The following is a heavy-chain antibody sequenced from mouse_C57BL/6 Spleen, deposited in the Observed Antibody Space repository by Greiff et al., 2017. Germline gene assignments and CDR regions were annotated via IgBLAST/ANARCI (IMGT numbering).Heavy chain of an antibody. J-gene: IGHJ4*01. CDR1: GYTFTSYW. V-gene: IGHV1-55*01. D-gene: IGHD1-1*02. CDR2: IYPGSGST. CDR3: ARSPHYYGGGPHAMDY. Sequence: QVQLQQPGAELVKPGASVKMSCKASGYTFTSYWITWVKQRPGQGLAWIGDIYPGSGSTNYNEKFKSKATLTVDTSSSTAYMQRSRLTSEDSAVYYCARSPHYYGGGPHAMDYWGQGTSVTVSS.